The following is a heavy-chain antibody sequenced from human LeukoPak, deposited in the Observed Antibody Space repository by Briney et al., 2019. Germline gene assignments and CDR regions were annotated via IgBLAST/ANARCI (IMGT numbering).Heavy chain of an antibody. CDR2: ISVYNGNT. CDR3: ARTCSSSSCYMVH. J-gene: IGHJ4*02. CDR1: GYTFANFG. D-gene: IGHD2-2*02. Sequence: EALVKVSCKASGYTFANFGITWVRQAPGQGLEWMGWISVYNGNTNYAQNLQGRVTLTTDTSTSTAYMELRSLRSDDTALYYCARTCSSSSCYMVHWGQGTLVTVSS. V-gene: IGHV1-18*01.